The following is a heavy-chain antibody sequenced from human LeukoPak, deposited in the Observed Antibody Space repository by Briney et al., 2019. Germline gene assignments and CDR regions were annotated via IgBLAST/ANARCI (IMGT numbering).Heavy chain of an antibody. CDR2: IYYSGST. J-gene: IGHJ5*02. V-gene: IGHV4-59*12. CDR3: ARDSGTTGEVKFDP. Sequence: SETLSLTCTVSGGSISSYYWSWIRQPPGKGLEWIGYIYYSGSTYYNPSLKSRVTMSADTSRNHVSLTLNSVTAADTAVYYCARDSGTTGEVKFDPWGQGTLVTVSS. D-gene: IGHD3-10*01. CDR1: GGSISSYY.